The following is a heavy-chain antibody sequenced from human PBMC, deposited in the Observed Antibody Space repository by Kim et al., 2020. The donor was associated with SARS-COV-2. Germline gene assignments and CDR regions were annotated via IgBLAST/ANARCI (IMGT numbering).Heavy chain of an antibody. Sequence: GGSLRLSCAASGFNLSHYAMHWVRQAPGKGLEWVAIISYDGRNKEYVNSVKGRFTISRDNSRNTLDLQMNSLRTEDTAVYYCAREYFGSGDGWYFDYWGQGTLVTVSS. CDR3: AREYFGSGDGWYFDY. CDR2: ISYDGRNK. V-gene: IGHV3-30*03. J-gene: IGHJ4*02. D-gene: IGHD3-10*01. CDR1: GFNLSHYA.